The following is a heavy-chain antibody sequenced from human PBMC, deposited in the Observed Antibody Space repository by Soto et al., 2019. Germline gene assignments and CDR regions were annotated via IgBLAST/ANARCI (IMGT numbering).Heavy chain of an antibody. Sequence: QVQLVESGGGLVQPGTSLRISCAASGFTFSTHGMHWVRQAPGKGLEWVAMISHDGSEKYYVDSVKGRFTISRDTSKNTLFLQMDSLRAEDTAVYYSAKDWGETDWYNWFDSWGQGTLVTVSS. CDR3: AKDWGETDWYNWFDS. D-gene: IGHD3-9*01. CDR1: GFTFSTHG. V-gene: IGHV3-30*18. CDR2: ISHDGSEK. J-gene: IGHJ5*01.